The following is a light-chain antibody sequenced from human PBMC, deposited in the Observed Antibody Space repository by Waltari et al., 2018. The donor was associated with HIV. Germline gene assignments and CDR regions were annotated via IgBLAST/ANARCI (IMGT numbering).Light chain of an antibody. CDR2: DNN. V-gene: IGLV1-44*01. CDR1: SSNIGGNT. Sequence: QSVLTQPPSASGTPGQRVTISCSGSSSNIGGNTINWYQQLPGTAPKLLIFDNNRRPSGVPDRFAGSKSGSSASLAIGGLQSEDEADYFCAAWDDSLNGWVFGGGTKLTVL. CDR3: AAWDDSLNGWV. J-gene: IGLJ3*02.